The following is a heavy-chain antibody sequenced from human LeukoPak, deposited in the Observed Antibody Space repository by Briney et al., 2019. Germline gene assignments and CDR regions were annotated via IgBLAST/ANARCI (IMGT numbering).Heavy chain of an antibody. V-gene: IGHV4-31*03. Sequence: SETLSLTCTVSGGSISSGGYYWSWIRQHPGKGLEWIGYIYYSGSTYYNPSLKSRVTILVDTSKNQFSLKLSSVTAADTAVYYCARDSTIFGVVRAFDIWGQGTMVTVSS. CDR2: IYYSGST. J-gene: IGHJ3*02. D-gene: IGHD3-3*01. CDR1: GGSISSGGYY. CDR3: ARDSTIFGVVRAFDI.